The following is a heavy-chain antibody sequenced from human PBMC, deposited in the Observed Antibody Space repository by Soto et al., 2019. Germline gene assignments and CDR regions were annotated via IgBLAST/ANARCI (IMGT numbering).Heavy chain of an antibody. D-gene: IGHD6-13*01. CDR2: ISAYNGNT. CDR3: AREGLPTRSWSSSNWFDP. Sequence: ASVKVSCKASGYTFTSYGISWVRQAPGQGLEWMGWISAYNGNTNYAQKLRGRVTMTTDTSTSTAYMELRSLRSDDTAVYYCAREGLPTRSWSSSNWFDPWGQGTLVTVSS. CDR1: GYTFTSYG. V-gene: IGHV1-18*04. J-gene: IGHJ5*02.